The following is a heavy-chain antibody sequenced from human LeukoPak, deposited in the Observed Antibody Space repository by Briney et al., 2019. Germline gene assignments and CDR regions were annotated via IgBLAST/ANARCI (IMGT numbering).Heavy chain of an antibody. CDR1: GFTVSSNY. CDR3: ARGDLVGAPYYYYYMDV. J-gene: IGHJ6*03. D-gene: IGHD1-26*01. Sequence: GGSLRLSCAASGFTVSSNYMSWVRQAPGKGLEWVSVIYSGGSTYYADSVEGRFTISRDDSKNTLYLQMNSLRAEDTAVYYCARGDLVGAPYYYYYMDVWGKGTTVTVSS. V-gene: IGHV3-53*01. CDR2: IYSGGST.